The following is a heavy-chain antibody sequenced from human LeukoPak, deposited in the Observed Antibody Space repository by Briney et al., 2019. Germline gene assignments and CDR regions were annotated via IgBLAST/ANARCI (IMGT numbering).Heavy chain of an antibody. Sequence: SETLSLTCTVSGGSISSGSYYWSWIRQPAGKGLEWIGRIYTSGSTNYNPSLKSRVTISVDTSKNQFSLKLSSVTAADTAVYYCARLKGYSSGWYPPYYFDYWGQGTLVTVSS. J-gene: IGHJ4*02. CDR1: GGSISSGSYY. CDR2: IYTSGST. V-gene: IGHV4-61*02. CDR3: ARLKGYSSGWYPPYYFDY. D-gene: IGHD6-19*01.